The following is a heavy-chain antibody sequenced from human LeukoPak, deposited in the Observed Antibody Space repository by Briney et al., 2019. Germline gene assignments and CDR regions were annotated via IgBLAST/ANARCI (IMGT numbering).Heavy chain of an antibody. V-gene: IGHV4-38-2*02. D-gene: IGHD6-13*01. J-gene: IGHJ3*02. Sequence: KPSETLSLTCTVSGYSISSGYYWGWIRQPPGKGLEWIGSIYHSGSTYYNPSLKSRVTISVDTSKNQFSLKLSSVTAADTAVYYCARTYSSSWNAFDIWGQGTMVTVSS. CDR1: GYSISSGYY. CDR2: IYHSGST. CDR3: ARTYSSSWNAFDI.